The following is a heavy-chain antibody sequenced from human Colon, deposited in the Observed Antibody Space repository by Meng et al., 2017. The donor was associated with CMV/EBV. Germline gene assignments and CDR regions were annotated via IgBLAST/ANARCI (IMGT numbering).Heavy chain of an antibody. Sequence: GGSLRLSCAASGFIFSSYAMHWVRQAPGKGLEWVAVISYDGSNKYYADSVKGRFTISRDNSKNTLYLQMNSLRAEDTAVYYCARMEEQLVRRDYYYYYGMDVWGQGTTVTVSS. V-gene: IGHV3-30-3*01. D-gene: IGHD6-6*01. CDR2: ISYDGSNK. CDR1: GFIFSSYA. J-gene: IGHJ6*02. CDR3: ARMEEQLVRRDYYYYYGMDV.